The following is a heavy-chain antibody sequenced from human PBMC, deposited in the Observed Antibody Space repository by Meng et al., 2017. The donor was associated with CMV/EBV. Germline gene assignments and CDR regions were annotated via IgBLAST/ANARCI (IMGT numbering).Heavy chain of an antibody. CDR2: ISGSGGST. J-gene: IGHJ6*02. CDR1: GFTFSSYA. CDR3: AKDRLSSSWLYYYYYGMDV. Sequence: GESLKISCAASGFTFSSYAMSWVRQAPGKGLEWVSAISGSGGSTYYADSVKGRFTISRYNSKNTLYLQMNSLRAEDTAVYYCAKDRLSSSWLYYYYYGMDVWGQGTTVTVSS. V-gene: IGHV3-23*01. D-gene: IGHD6-13*01.